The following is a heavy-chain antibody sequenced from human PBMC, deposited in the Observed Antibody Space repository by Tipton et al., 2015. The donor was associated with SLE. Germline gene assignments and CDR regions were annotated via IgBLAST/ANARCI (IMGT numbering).Heavy chain of an antibody. CDR1: GGSLNNYY. D-gene: IGHD2-2*01. V-gene: IGHV4-4*07. CDR2: IYTGGNT. J-gene: IGHJ4*02. CDR3: VVCSPSSCSYFDY. Sequence: TLSLTCTVSGGSLNNYYWAWVRQPAGKGLEWIGRIYTGGNTKYNPSPERRVSLSVDTSRGQFFLEVRSVTAADTAVYYCVVCSPSSCSYFDYWGQGTPVTVSS.